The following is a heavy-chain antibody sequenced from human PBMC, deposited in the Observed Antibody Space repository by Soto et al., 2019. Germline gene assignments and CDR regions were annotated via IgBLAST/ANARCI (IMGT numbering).Heavy chain of an antibody. V-gene: IGHV1-69*13. J-gene: IGHJ4*02. CDR2: IIPIFGTA. D-gene: IGHD2-15*01. CDR3: ARDQGMVAATFYYYFDY. CDR1: GGTFSSYA. Sequence: GALVKVSCKASGGTFSSYAISWVRQAPGQGLEWMGGIIPIFGTANYAQKFQGRVTITADESTSTAYMELSSLRSEDTAVYYCARDQGMVAATFYYYFDYWGQGTLVTVSS.